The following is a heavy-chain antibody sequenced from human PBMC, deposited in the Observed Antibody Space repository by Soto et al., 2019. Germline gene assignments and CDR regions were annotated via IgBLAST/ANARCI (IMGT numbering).Heavy chain of an antibody. V-gene: IGHV3-33*01. J-gene: IGHJ4*02. D-gene: IGHD2-15*01. Sequence: GGSLILSCAASGFTFSSYGMHWVRQAPGKGLEWVAVIWYDGSNKYYADSVKGRFTISRDNSKNTLYLQMNSLRAEDTAVYYCARSYSRADSYFDYWGQGTLVTVSS. CDR3: ARSYSRADSYFDY. CDR1: GFTFSSYG. CDR2: IWYDGSNK.